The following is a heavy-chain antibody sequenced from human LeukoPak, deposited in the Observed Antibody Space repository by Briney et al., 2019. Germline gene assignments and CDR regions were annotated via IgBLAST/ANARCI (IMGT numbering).Heavy chain of an antibody. V-gene: IGHV3-23*01. Sequence: GGSLRLSCAASGFTFSSSAMSWVRQAPGKGLEWVSAISDSGITAYYADSVQGRFTVSRDNSKNTLYLQMNSLRAEDTVLYYCAKEGPPSSGWPFDYWGQGTLVTVSS. CDR1: GFTFSSSA. CDR3: AKEGPPSSGWPFDY. J-gene: IGHJ4*02. CDR2: ISDSGITA. D-gene: IGHD6-19*01.